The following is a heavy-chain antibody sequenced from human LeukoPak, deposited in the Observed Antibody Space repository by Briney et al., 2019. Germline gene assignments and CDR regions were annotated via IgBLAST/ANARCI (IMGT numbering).Heavy chain of an antibody. D-gene: IGHD5-18*01. CDR2: ISSSGSTI. V-gene: IGHV3-48*03. CDR1: GFTFSSYE. Sequence: GGSLRLSXAASGFTFSSYEMNWVRQAPGKGLEWVSYISSSGSTIYYADSVKGRFTISRDNAKNSLYLQMNSLRAEDTAVYYCARDGSWWDSYGYYYYMDVWGKGTTVTVSS. CDR3: ARDGSWWDSYGYYYYMDV. J-gene: IGHJ6*03.